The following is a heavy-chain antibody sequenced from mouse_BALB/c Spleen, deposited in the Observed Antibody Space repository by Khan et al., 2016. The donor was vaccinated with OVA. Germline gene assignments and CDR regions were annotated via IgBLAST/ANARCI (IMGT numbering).Heavy chain of an antibody. CDR2: IYPGSGST. CDR1: GYTFTSYW. Sequence: LQQSGSELVRPGASVKLSCKASGYTFTSYWMHWVKQRPGQGLEWIGNIYPGSGSTNYDEKFKSKATLTVDTSSSTAYMQLSSLTSEDSAVXYCTRGEYDGDYWGQGTTLTVSS. CDR3: TRGEYDGDY. J-gene: IGHJ2*01. V-gene: IGHV1S22*01. D-gene: IGHD2-14*01.